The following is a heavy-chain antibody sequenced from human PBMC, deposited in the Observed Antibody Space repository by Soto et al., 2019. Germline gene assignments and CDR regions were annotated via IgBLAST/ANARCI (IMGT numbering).Heavy chain of an antibody. CDR3: ARDSIRSSSSASDY. D-gene: IGHD6-6*01. Sequence: SETLSLTCTVSGGSISSGGYYWSWIRQHPGKGLEWIGYIYYSGSTYYNPSLKSRVTISVDTSKNQFSLKLSSVTAADTAVNYCARDSIRSSSSASDYWGQGTLVTVSS. CDR2: IYYSGST. CDR1: GGSISSGGYY. J-gene: IGHJ4*02. V-gene: IGHV4-31*03.